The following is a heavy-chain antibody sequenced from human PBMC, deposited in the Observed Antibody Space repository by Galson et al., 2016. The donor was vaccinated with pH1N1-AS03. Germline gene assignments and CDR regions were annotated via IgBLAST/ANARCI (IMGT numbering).Heavy chain of an antibody. CDR3: ARGFSRISVAGTVSL. Sequence: ETLSLTCGVSNYSINSGYYWGWIRQPPGKGLEWIGSIHHGGSTYYTPSLKSRVTISVDTSKNQFSLKLSSVTAADTAVYYCARGFSRISVAGTVSLWGQGTLVTVSS. J-gene: IGHJ4*02. V-gene: IGHV4-38-2*01. CDR1: NYSINSGYY. D-gene: IGHD6-19*01. CDR2: IHHGGST.